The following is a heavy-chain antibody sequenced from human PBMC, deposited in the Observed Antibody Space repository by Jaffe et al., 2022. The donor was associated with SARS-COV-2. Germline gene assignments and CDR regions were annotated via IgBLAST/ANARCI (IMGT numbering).Heavy chain of an antibody. Sequence: QLQLQESGPGLVKPSETLSLTCTVSGASISSSSNYWGWIRQPPGKGLEWISTIYYTGSTYYNPSLNSRVTISVDTSKNQFSLKLSSVTAADTAVYYCVGSVAAAGNLAYWGQGTLVTVSS. V-gene: IGHV4-39*01. J-gene: IGHJ4*02. CDR1: GASISSSSNY. D-gene: IGHD6-13*01. CDR3: VGSVAAAGNLAY. CDR2: IYYTGST.